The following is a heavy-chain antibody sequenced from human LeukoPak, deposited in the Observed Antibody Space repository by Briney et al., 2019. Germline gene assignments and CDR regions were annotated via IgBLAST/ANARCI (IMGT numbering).Heavy chain of an antibody. CDR3: ARHPLMADNEQDY. CDR1: GASINSSRYY. V-gene: IGHV4-39*01. CDR2: VYYRGHT. D-gene: IGHD2-8*01. Sequence: PSQTLSLTCTVSGASINSSRYYSGWIHQPPGKGLAWFGSVYYRGHTYYNPSLSSRVKMSVDTSKNHFSLKLTSVTAADTAVYYCARHPLMADNEQDYWGQGTLVTVSS. J-gene: IGHJ4*02.